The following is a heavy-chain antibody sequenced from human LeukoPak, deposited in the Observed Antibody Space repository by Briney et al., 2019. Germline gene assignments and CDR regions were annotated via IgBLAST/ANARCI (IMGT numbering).Heavy chain of an antibody. Sequence: GGSLRLSCAASGFIFRNHGMHWVRQAPGKGLEWVAFVHFDSSHQYYVDSVKGRFTVSRDNSKNMVYLQMNSLRAEDTALYYCAKNARDCGGDCYLYWYFDLWGRGTLVTVSS. CDR1: GFIFRNHG. D-gene: IGHD2-21*02. J-gene: IGHJ2*01. CDR3: AKNARDCGGDCYLYWYFDL. CDR2: VHFDSSHQ. V-gene: IGHV3-30*02.